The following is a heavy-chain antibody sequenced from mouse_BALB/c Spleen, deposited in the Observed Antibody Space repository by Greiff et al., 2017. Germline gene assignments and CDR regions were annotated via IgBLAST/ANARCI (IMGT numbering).Heavy chain of an antibody. CDR3: ARAMITTRAMDY. CDR2: ISSGGST. V-gene: IGHV5-6-5*01. J-gene: IGHJ4*01. Sequence: EVKLVESGGGLVKPGGSLKPSCAASGFTFSSYAMSWVRQTPEKRLEWVASISSGGSTYYPDSVKGRFTISRDNARNILYLQMSSLRSEDTAMYYCARAMITTRAMDYWGQGTSVTVSS. D-gene: IGHD2-4*01. CDR1: GFTFSSYA.